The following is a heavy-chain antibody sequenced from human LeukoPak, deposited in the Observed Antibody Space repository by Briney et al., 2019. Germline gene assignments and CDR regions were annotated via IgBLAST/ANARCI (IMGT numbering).Heavy chain of an antibody. J-gene: IGHJ4*02. V-gene: IGHV3-23*01. CDR3: AKAYCSSTSCPHNY. D-gene: IGHD2-2*01. CDR1: GFTFSSYA. Sequence: GGSLRLSCAASGFTFSSYAMSWVRQAPGKGLEWVSAISGSGGSTYYADSVKGRFTISRDNSKNTLYLQMNSLGAEDTAVYYCAKAYCSSTSCPHNYWGQGTLVTVSS. CDR2: ISGSGGST.